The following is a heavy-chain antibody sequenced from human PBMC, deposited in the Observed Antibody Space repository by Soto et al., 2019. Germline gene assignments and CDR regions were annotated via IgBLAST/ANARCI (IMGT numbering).Heavy chain of an antibody. CDR3: ARRGYCSGGSCHSAAFDI. J-gene: IGHJ3*02. CDR2: IYPGDSDT. CDR1: GYIFTSYW. D-gene: IGHD2-15*01. V-gene: IGHV5-51*01. Sequence: PGESLKISCKGSGYIFTSYWIAWVRQMPGKGLEWMGIIYPGDSDTRYSPSFQGQVTISVDKSISTADLQWSSLKASDTAMYYCARRGYCSGGSCHSAAFDIWGQGTMVT.